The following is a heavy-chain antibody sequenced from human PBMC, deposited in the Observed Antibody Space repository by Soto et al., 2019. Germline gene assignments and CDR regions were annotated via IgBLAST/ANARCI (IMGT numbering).Heavy chain of an antibody. CDR2: IYYSGST. CDR3: ARILGLWGSSWYADSRRQSLVWYFDL. Sequence: SETLSLTCTVSGGSISGYYWSWIRQPPGKGLEWIGYIYYSGSTNYNPSLKSRVTISVDTSKNQFSLKLSSVTAAETAVYYCARILGLWGSSWYADSRRQSLVWYFDLWGRGTLVT. J-gene: IGHJ2*01. CDR1: GGSISGYY. D-gene: IGHD6-13*01. V-gene: IGHV4-59*01.